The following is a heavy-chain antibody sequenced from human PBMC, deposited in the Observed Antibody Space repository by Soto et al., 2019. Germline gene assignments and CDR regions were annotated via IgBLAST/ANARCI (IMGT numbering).Heavy chain of an antibody. J-gene: IGHJ4*01. V-gene: IGHV6-1*01. CDR2: TYYRSKWYY. D-gene: IGHD1-26*01. Sequence: QVQLQQSGPGLVKPSQTLSLTCAITGDSVSSNSAGWSWVRQSPSRGLEWLGRTYYRSKWYYEYAVSVRGRITINPDTSKHHYSLQLNSVTPEDTAVYFCARGEQHSGRIFDYWGQGTLVTVSS. CDR1: GDSVSSNSAG. CDR3: ARGEQHSGRIFDY.